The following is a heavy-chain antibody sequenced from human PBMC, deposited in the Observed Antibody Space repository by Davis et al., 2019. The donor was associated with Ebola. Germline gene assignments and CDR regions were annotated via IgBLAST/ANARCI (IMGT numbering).Heavy chain of an antibody. Sequence: SVKVSRLASLYEFTKYHVHWVRQAPGPGLEWMGWINPNSGGTNYAQKFQGWVTMTRDPSISTAYMELSRLRSDDTAVYYCARVYEYHYGMDVWGQGTTVTVSS. CDR2: INPNSGGT. J-gene: IGHJ6*02. CDR1: LYEFTKYH. CDR3: ARVYEYHYGMDV. V-gene: IGHV1-2*04. D-gene: IGHD6-6*01.